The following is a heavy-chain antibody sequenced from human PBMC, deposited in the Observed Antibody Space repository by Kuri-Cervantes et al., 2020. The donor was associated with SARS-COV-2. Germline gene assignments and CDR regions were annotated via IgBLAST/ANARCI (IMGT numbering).Heavy chain of an antibody. CDR1: AGSISSTLYY. CDR3: ARGQVGTLPFSYYFDY. CDR2: IYHSGST. Sequence: SETLSLTCAVSAGSISSTLYYWGWIQQPPGKGLEWIGSIYHSGSTYYNPSLKSRVTISVDTSKNQFSLKLSSVTAADTAVYYCARGQVGTLPFSYYFDYWGQGTLVTVSS. D-gene: IGHD2-21*02. V-gene: IGHV4-39*07. J-gene: IGHJ4*02.